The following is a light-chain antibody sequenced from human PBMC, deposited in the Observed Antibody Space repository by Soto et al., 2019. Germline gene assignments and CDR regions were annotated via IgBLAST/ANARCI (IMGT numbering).Light chain of an antibody. Sequence: EIVLTQSPGTLSLSPGERATLSCRASQSVSSSYLAWYQQKPGQAPRLLIYGASSRVTGIPDRFSGSGSGTDFTLTISRLEPEDFAVYYCQHRETFGQGTKVEIK. J-gene: IGKJ1*01. CDR3: QHRET. CDR1: QSVSSSY. CDR2: GAS. V-gene: IGKV3-20*01.